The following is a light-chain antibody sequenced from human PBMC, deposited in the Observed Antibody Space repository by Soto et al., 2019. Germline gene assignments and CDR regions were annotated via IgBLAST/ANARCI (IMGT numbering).Light chain of an antibody. CDR3: QHYSSSPPEFT. CDR2: GAS. V-gene: IGKV3-20*01. CDR1: QSVSSSY. Sequence: IVLTQSPGNLSLSPGERATLSCRASQSVSSSYLAWYQQRPCQAPRLLIFGASYRATGIPDRFSGSGSGTDFTLTISRLEPEDFAVYYCQHYSSSPPEFTFGPGTKVDSK. J-gene: IGKJ3*01.